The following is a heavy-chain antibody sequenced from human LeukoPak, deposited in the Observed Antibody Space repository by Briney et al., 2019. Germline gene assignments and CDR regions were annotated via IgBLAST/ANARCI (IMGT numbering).Heavy chain of an antibody. D-gene: IGHD3-10*01. Sequence: SETLSLTCTVSGGSISSSSFYWGWIRQPPGKGLEWIGSIYYSGSTYYNPSLKSRVTISEDTSKNHFSLKLSSVTAADTAAYYCTRHDSGTWLTFASWGQGSLVTVSS. CDR2: IYYSGST. CDR3: TRHDSGTWLTFAS. CDR1: GGSISSSSFY. J-gene: IGHJ4*02. V-gene: IGHV4-39*01.